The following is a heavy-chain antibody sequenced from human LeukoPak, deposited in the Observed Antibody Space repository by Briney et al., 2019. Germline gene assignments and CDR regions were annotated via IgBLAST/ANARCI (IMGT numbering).Heavy chain of an antibody. V-gene: IGHV4-38-2*02. D-gene: IGHD3-22*01. CDR1: GYSISSGYY. CDR3: ARVLNYDVVY. J-gene: IGHJ4*02. Sequence: PSETLSLTCTVSGYSISSGYYWGWIRQPPGKGLEWIGSIFHSGSTYYNPPLKSRVTISVDTSKNHFSLNLSSVTAADTAVYFCARVLNYDVVYWGQGTLVTVSS. CDR2: IFHSGST.